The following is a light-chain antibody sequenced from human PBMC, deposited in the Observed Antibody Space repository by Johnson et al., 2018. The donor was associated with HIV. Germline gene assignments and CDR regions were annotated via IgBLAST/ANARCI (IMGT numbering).Light chain of an antibody. CDR2: DNN. CDR1: TSNIGKSY. CDR3: GTWDSGLSAGV. Sequence: QPVLTQPPSVSAAPGQKVTISCSGSTSNIGKSYVSWYQQLPGTAPKLLIYDNNRRPSGIPDRFSGSKSGTSATLDISGLQTGDEADYYCGTWDSGLSAGVFGTGTKCTVL. V-gene: IGLV1-51*01. J-gene: IGLJ1*01.